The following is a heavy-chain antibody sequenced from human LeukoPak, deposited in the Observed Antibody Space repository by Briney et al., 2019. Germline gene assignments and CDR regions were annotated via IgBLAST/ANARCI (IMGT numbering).Heavy chain of an antibody. CDR3: ARDETPSGYDAFDI. CDR2: IYHSGST. CDR1: GYSISSGYY. J-gene: IGHJ3*02. V-gene: IGHV4-38-2*02. Sequence: PSETLSLTCAVSGYSISSGYYWGWIRQPPGKGLEWIGSIYHSGSTYYNPSLKSRVTMSVDTSKNQFSLKLSSVTAADTAVYYCARDETPSGYDAFDIWGQGTMVTVSS. D-gene: IGHD3-10*01.